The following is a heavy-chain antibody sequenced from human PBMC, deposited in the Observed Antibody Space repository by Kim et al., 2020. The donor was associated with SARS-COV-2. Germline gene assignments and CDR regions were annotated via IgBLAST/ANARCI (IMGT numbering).Heavy chain of an antibody. V-gene: IGHV4-39*01. CDR3: ARQGKNSYSSPVDY. CDR2: IHYSGST. Sequence: SETLSLTCTVSGGSISSSSYYWGWIRQPPGKGLEWIGSIHYSGSTYYNPSLKSRVTISVDTSKNQFSLKLSSVTAADTAVYYCARQGKNSYSSPVDYWGQGTLVTVSS. D-gene: IGHD6-13*01. CDR1: GGSISSSSYY. J-gene: IGHJ4*02.